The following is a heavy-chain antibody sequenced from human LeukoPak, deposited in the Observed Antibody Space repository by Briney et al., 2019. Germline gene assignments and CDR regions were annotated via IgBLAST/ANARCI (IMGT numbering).Heavy chain of an antibody. CDR3: VRDRNSNLRLGF. V-gene: IGHV4-4*02. J-gene: IGHJ4*02. CDR1: SGYINSSNW. D-gene: IGHD1-1*01. Sequence: SGTLSLTCDDSSGYINSSNWWSWVRQSPGKNLEWIGQIFHTGSAYYSPSFKSRVTISVDKSKNQFSLRLMSVTAADTAVYYCVRDRNSNLRLGFWGPGILVIVSS. CDR2: IFHTGSA.